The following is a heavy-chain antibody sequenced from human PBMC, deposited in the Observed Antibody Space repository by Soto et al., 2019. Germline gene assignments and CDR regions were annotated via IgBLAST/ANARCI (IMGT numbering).Heavy chain of an antibody. J-gene: IGHJ4*01. Sequence: GGSLRLSCAASGFMFRTYTMNWVRQAPGKGLEWVSSISSSSNYIYYADSVRGRFTISRDNAKNSLFLQMNSLRVEDTAVFYCAREDISSPLEFWGHGTLVTVSS. CDR2: ISSSSNYI. D-gene: IGHD6-6*01. CDR1: GFMFRTYT. V-gene: IGHV3-21*01. CDR3: AREDISSPLEF.